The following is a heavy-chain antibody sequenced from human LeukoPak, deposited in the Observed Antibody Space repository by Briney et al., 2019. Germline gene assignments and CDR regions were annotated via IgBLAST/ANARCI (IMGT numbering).Heavy chain of an antibody. CDR3: AKDMERGPYYYYYGMDV. V-gene: IGHV3-9*01. D-gene: IGHD3-10*01. CDR2: ISWNSGSI. CDR1: GFTFDDYA. J-gene: IGHJ6*02. Sequence: GRSLRLSCAASGFTFDDYAMHWVRQAPGKGLEWVSGISWNSGSIGYADSVKGRFTISRDNAKNSLYLRMNSLRAEDTALYYCAKDMERGPYYYYYGMDVWGQGTTVTVSS.